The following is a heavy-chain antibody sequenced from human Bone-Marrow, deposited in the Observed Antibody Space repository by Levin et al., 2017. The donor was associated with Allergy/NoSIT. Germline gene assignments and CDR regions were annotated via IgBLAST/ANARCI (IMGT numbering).Heavy chain of an antibody. J-gene: IGHJ4*02. Sequence: PGGSLRLSCAASGFTFSRHAMHWVRQAPGKGLEWVALIWYDGSKKFYADSAKGRLTISRDNSKDTLYLQMSSLRAEDTAIYYCARVGSSHEEFDFWGQGTLVTVSS. CDR1: GFTFSRHA. D-gene: IGHD6-13*01. CDR3: ARVGSSHEEFDF. CDR2: IWYDGSKK. V-gene: IGHV3-33*01.